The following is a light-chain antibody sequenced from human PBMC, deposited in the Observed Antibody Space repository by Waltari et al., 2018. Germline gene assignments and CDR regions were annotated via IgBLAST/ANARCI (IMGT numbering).Light chain of an antibody. CDR2: DAT. Sequence: QSALTQPASVSGSPGQSITISCTGTSSDVGTYKFVSWYPQHPGKGPKLIIYDATDRPSGVSSRFSGSKSGNTASLTISGLQAEDEGDYYCNSYTTSGTVVFGGGTKLTVL. J-gene: IGLJ2*01. CDR1: SSDVGTYKF. CDR3: NSYTTSGTVV. V-gene: IGLV2-14*03.